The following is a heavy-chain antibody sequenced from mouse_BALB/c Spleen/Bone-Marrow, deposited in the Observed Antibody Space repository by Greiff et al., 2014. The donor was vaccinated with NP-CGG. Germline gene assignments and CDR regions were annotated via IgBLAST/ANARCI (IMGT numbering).Heavy chain of an antibody. V-gene: IGHV1S22*01. CDR3: TLRWSYYAMDY. CDR2: IYPGSGST. Sequence: LQQSGSELVRPGASVKLSCKASGYTFTSYWMHWAKQRPGQGLEWIGNIYPGSGSTNYDEKFKSKATLTVDTSSSTAYMQLSSLTSEDSAVYYCTLRWSYYAMDYWGQGTSVTVSS. J-gene: IGHJ4*01. CDR1: GYTFTSYW. D-gene: IGHD2-3*01.